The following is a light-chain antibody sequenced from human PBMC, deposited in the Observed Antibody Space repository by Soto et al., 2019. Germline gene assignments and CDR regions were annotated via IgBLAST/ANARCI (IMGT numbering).Light chain of an antibody. CDR1: TSDIGVYNY. J-gene: IGLJ2*01. CDR3: SSYTSRTTLVV. V-gene: IGLV2-14*03. Sequence: QSALTQPASVSGSPGQSITISCTGTTSDIGVYNYVSWYQQHPGKAPKLMIYDVSNRPSGVSNRFSGSKSGNTASLTISGLQAEDEADYYCSSYTSRTTLVVFGGGTKVTVL. CDR2: DVS.